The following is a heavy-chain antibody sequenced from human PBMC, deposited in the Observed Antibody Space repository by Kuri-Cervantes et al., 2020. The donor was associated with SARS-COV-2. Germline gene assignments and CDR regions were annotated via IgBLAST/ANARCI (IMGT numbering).Heavy chain of an antibody. CDR1: GYTFTGYY. CDR2: INPNSGGT. Sequence: ASVKVSCKASGYTFTGYYMHWVRQAPGQGLEWMGWINPNSGGTNYAQKFQGRVTMTRDTSISTAYMELSRLRSDDTAVYYCARRSFYDILTGYYPPFDYWGQGTLVTVSS. V-gene: IGHV1-2*02. J-gene: IGHJ4*02. D-gene: IGHD3-9*01. CDR3: ARRSFYDILTGYYPPFDY.